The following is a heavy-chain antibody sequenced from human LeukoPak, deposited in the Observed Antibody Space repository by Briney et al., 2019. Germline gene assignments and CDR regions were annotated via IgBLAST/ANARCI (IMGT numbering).Heavy chain of an antibody. CDR1: GYTFTTYD. CDR3: ERTAGDFDY. J-gene: IGHJ4*02. Sequence: ASVKVSCKASGYTFTTYDINWVRQATGQGLEWMGWMNPKSGNTGYAQKFQGRVTMTRDTPISTAYMELSSLISDDTDMYYCERTAGDFDYWGQGTLVTVSS. V-gene: IGHV1-8*01. CDR2: MNPKSGNT. D-gene: IGHD3-16*01.